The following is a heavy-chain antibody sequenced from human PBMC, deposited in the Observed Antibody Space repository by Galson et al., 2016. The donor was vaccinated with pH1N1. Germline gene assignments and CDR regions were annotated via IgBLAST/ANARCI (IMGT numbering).Heavy chain of an antibody. CDR1: GYTFTKYW. D-gene: IGHD6-13*01. CDR2: IYPGDSET. Sequence: QSGAEVKKPGESLKISCKGSGYTFTKYWIACVRQMPGKGLEWMGSIYPGDSETRYSPSFQGQVTISADRSISTAYLQLTSLKASDTAMYYCATRETTVGTDYWGQGTLVIVSS. CDR3: ATRETTVGTDY. V-gene: IGHV5-51*03. J-gene: IGHJ4*02.